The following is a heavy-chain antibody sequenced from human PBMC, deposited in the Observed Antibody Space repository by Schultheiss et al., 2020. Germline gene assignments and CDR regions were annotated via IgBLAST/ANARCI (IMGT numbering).Heavy chain of an antibody. CDR3: ARSATEPYYFDY. D-gene: IGHD1-14*01. CDR1: GFTFSDAW. J-gene: IGHJ4*02. CDR2: ISYDGSNK. V-gene: IGHV3-30*03. Sequence: GGSLRLSCSASGFTFSDAWMSWVRQAPGKGLEWVAVISYDGSNKYYTDSVKGRFTISRDNSKNTLYLQMNSLRTEDTAVYYCARSATEPYYFDYWGQGTLVTVSS.